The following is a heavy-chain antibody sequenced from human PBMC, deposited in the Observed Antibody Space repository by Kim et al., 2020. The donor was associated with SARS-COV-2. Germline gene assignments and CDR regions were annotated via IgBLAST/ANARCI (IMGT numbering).Heavy chain of an antibody. J-gene: IGHJ3*02. CDR3: ARRRPQYWDAFDI. V-gene: IGHV5-51*01. D-gene: IGHD2-8*02. Sequence: YSPSFQGQVTISADKSISTAYLQWSSLKASDTAMYYCARRRPQYWDAFDIWGQGTMVTVSS.